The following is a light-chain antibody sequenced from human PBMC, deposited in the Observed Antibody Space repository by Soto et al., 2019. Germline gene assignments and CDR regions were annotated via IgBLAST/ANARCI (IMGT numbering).Light chain of an antibody. CDR3: LQHNVYPPT. V-gene: IGKV1-17*01. J-gene: IGKJ1*01. CDR1: QDIRID. CDR2: AAS. Sequence: DIQMTQSPSSLSASVGDRVTITCRASQDIRIDFAWYQQKPGKAPKRLIYAASSLQSGVPSRFSGSGSGTEFTLTISSLQPEHYATYYCLQHNVYPPTFGQGTKVEV.